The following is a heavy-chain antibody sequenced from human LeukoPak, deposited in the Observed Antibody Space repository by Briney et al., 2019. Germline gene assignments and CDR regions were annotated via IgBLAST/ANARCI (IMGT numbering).Heavy chain of an antibody. CDR3: AREARGCSYGYQGSRQFDY. CDR2: ISAYDGNT. V-gene: IGHV1-18*01. Sequence: ASVKVSCKASGYTFTSYGISWVRQAPGQGLEWMGWISAYDGNTNYAQKLQGRVTMTTDTSTSTAYMELRSLRSDDTAVYYCAREARGCSYGYQGSRQFDYWGQGTLVTVSS. J-gene: IGHJ4*02. D-gene: IGHD5-18*01. CDR1: GYTFTSYG.